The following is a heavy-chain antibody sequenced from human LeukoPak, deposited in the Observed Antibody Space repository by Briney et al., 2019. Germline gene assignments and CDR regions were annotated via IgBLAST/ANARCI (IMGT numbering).Heavy chain of an antibody. CDR3: ARVRSSSMNAFDI. V-gene: IGHV1-69*05. CDR1: GGTFSSYA. CDR2: IIPIFGTA. D-gene: IGHD6-6*01. J-gene: IGHJ3*02. Sequence: EASVKVSCKAFGGTFSSYAISWVRQAPGQGFEWMGGIIPIFGTANYAQKFQGRVTITTDESTSTAYMELSSLRSEDTAVYYCARVRSSSMNAFDIWGQGTMVTVSS.